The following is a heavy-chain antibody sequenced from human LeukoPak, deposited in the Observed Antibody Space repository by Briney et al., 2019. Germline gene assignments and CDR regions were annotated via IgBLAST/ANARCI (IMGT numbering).Heavy chain of an antibody. Sequence: ASVKVSCKASGYTFTTYRVHWVRLAPGQGLEWMGIINPSGGSTSYAQKFQGRVTITGDTSTSTVYMELSSLRSEDTALYYCASGNPDYFYFDYWGPGTLVTVSS. D-gene: IGHD2/OR15-2a*01. V-gene: IGHV1-46*01. CDR1: GYTFTTYR. CDR2: INPSGGST. J-gene: IGHJ4*02. CDR3: ASGNPDYFYFDY.